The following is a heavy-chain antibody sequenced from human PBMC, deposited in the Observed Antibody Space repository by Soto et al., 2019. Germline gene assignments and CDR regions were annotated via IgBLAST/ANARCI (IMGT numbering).Heavy chain of an antibody. J-gene: IGHJ4*02. D-gene: IGHD1-26*01. Sequence: GGSLRLSCAASGFTFSNAWMSWVRQAPGKGLEWVGRIKSKTDGGTTDYAAPVKGRFTISRDDSKNTLYLHMNSLKTEDTAVYYCTTVHSGSYYFDYWGQGTLVTVSS. V-gene: IGHV3-15*01. CDR3: TTVHSGSYYFDY. CDR2: IKSKTDGGTT. CDR1: GFTFSNAW.